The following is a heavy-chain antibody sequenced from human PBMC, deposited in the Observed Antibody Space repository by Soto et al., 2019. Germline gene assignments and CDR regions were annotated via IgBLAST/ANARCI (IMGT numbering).Heavy chain of an antibody. CDR1: GFIFSDYA. D-gene: IGHD6-13*01. Sequence: QVQLVESGGGVVQPGRSLRLSCAASGFIFSDYAMHWVRQAPGKWLEWVAVISYGGDNKYYADSVRGRFAISRDNLKNTLYLQMNSLNPEDTAVYHCAKARHSTSWYGVEADFWGQGTLVTVSS. J-gene: IGHJ4*02. CDR3: AKARHSTSWYGVEADF. V-gene: IGHV3-30*09. CDR2: ISYGGDNK.